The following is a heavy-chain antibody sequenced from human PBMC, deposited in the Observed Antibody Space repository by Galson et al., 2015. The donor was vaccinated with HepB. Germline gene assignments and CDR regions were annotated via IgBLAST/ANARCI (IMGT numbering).Heavy chain of an antibody. Sequence: SLRLSCAASGFTFSSYAMSWVRQAPGKGLEWVSAISGSGGSTYYADSVKGRFTISRDNSKNTLYLQMNSLRAEDTAVYYCAKDLGSSTVAGGYWGQGTLVTVSS. CDR2: ISGSGGST. CDR3: AKDLGSSTVAGGY. V-gene: IGHV3-23*01. J-gene: IGHJ4*02. CDR1: GFTFSSYA. D-gene: IGHD6-13*01.